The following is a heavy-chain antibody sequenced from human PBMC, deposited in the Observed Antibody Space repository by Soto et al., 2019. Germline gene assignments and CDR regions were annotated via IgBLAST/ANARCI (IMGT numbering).Heavy chain of an antibody. CDR2: VAYDESKT. V-gene: IGHV3-30*03. J-gene: IGHJ5*01. CDR1: GFTFSSNG. D-gene: IGHD3-22*01. Sequence: QVQLVESGGGVVQPGRSLRLTCAASGFTFSSNGMHWVRQAPGEGLEWVALVAYDESKTYYGDSVRGRFTISRDNSENTLYLQMNSLRAEDTAVYYCARWVGGSMYDNSGKYDSWGQGTLVTVSS. CDR3: ARWVGGSMYDNSGKYDS.